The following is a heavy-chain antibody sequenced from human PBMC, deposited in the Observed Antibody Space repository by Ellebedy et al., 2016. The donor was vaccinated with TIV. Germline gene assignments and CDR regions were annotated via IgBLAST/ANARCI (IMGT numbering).Heavy chain of an antibody. J-gene: IGHJ4*02. V-gene: IGHV3-23*01. CDR3: AKAQYDFWSGYIIDY. Sequence: GESLKISXAASGFTFSSYAMSWVRQAPGKGLEWVSAISGSGGSTYYADSVKGRFTISRDNSKNTLYLQMNSLRAEDTAVYYCAKAQYDFWSGYIIDYWGQGTLVTVSS. CDR1: GFTFSSYA. CDR2: ISGSGGST. D-gene: IGHD3-3*01.